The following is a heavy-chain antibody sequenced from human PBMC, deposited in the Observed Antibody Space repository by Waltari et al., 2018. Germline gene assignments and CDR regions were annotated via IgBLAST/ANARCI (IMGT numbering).Heavy chain of an antibody. CDR2: INHSGST. Sequence: RQPPGKGLEWIGEINHSGSTNYNPSLKSRVTISVDTSKNQFSLNLSSVTAADTAVYYCARAYSIHYYGSGSYPDFWGQGTLVTVSS. V-gene: IGHV4-34*01. CDR3: ARAYSIHYYGSGSYPDF. J-gene: IGHJ4*02. D-gene: IGHD3-10*01.